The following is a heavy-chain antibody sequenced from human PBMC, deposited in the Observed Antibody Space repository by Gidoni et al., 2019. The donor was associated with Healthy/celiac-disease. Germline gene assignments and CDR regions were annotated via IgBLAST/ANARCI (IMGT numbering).Heavy chain of an antibody. CDR1: GFTFSSYD. D-gene: IGHD5-18*01. CDR3: ARGPPGYSYGSITNFDY. Sequence: EVQLVESGGGLVQPGGSLRLSCAASGFTFSSYDMHWVRQATGKGLEWVSAIGTAGDTYYPGSVKGRFTISRENAKNSLYLQMNSLRAGDTAVYYCARGPPGYSYGSITNFDYWGQGTLVTVSS. CDR2: IGTAGDT. J-gene: IGHJ4*02. V-gene: IGHV3-13*04.